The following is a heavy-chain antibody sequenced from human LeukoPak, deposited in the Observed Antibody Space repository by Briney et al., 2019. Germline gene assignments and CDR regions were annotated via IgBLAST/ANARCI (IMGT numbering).Heavy chain of an antibody. Sequence: GGSLRLSCAASGFTFSSYVMHWVRQAPGKGLEGVAIISYDGSNEYYADSVKGRFTISRDNSKNTLYLQMNSLRAADTAVYYCARDYYDSSGYYYGFDYWGQGSLVTASS. CDR2: ISYDGSNE. J-gene: IGHJ4*02. CDR1: GFTFSSYV. V-gene: IGHV3-30*04. CDR3: ARDYYDSSGYYYGFDY. D-gene: IGHD3-22*01.